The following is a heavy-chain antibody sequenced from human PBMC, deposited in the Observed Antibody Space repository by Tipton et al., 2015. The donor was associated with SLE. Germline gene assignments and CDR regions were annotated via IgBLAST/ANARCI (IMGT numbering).Heavy chain of an antibody. D-gene: IGHD2-2*01. CDR3: ARLPIKNNCRSTSCLWALYFDY. J-gene: IGHJ4*02. Sequence: TLSLTCTVSGASITTSVYYWGWIRQTPGKGLEWIGTIYYSGSTYYDPSLESRVTISLDTSRNQFFLKLNSVTAADTAVYYCARLPIKNNCRSTSCLWALYFDYGGRGALVTVSS. CDR1: GASITTSVYY. V-gene: IGHV4-39*01. CDR2: IYYSGST.